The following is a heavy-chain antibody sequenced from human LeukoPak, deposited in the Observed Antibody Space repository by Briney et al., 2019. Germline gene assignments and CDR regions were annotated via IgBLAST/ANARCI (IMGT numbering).Heavy chain of an antibody. D-gene: IGHD1-26*01. V-gene: IGHV1-2*02. CDR2: INPNSGGT. Sequence: GASVKVSCKASGYTFTGYYMHWVRQAPGQGLEWMGWINPNSGGTNYAQKFQGRVTMTRDTSISTAYMELSRLRSDDTAVYYCAREGGGSYSYFDYWGREPWSPSPQ. CDR3: AREGGGSYSYFDY. J-gene: IGHJ4*02. CDR1: GYTFTGYY.